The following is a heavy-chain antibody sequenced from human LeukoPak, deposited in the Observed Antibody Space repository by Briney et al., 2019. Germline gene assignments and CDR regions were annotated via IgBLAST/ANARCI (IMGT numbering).Heavy chain of an antibody. J-gene: IGHJ5*02. Sequence: ASVKVSCKASGYTFTGYYMHWVRQAPGQGLEWMGRINPNSGGTNYAQKFQGRVTITADESTSTAYMELSSLRSEDTAVYYCARDWWDYYDSSGYYTWFDPWGQGTLVTVSS. CDR3: ARDWWDYYDSSGYYTWFDP. V-gene: IGHV1-2*06. CDR1: GYTFTGYY. CDR2: INPNSGGT. D-gene: IGHD3-22*01.